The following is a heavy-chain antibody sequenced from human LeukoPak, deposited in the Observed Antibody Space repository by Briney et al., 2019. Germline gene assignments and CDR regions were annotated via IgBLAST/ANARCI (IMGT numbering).Heavy chain of an antibody. J-gene: IGHJ4*02. CDR2: ISGSGGST. D-gene: IGHD6-13*01. Sequence: PGGSLRLSCAASGFTFSSFAMSWVRQAPGKGLEWVSGISGSGGSTYYADSVKGRFTISRDRSKDTLYLQMNSLRAEDTAVYYCAMGGYSSSWYYFDYWGQGTLVTVSS. V-gene: IGHV3-23*01. CDR3: AMGGYSSSWYYFDY. CDR1: GFTFSSFA.